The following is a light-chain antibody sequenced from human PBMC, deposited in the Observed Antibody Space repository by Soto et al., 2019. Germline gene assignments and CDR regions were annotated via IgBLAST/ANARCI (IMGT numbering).Light chain of an antibody. CDR2: DVS. J-gene: IGLJ1*01. V-gene: IGLV2-14*03. CDR1: SNDVGGYNY. Sequence: QSGLNKPASVSRSPGQAIPITCTGTSNDVGGYNYVSWYQQHPGKAPKVLISDVSNRPSGIFNRFSGSKSGNTASLTISGLQAEDEADYYCRSYTSIDSWVFGTGTKVPVL. CDR3: RSYTSIDSWV.